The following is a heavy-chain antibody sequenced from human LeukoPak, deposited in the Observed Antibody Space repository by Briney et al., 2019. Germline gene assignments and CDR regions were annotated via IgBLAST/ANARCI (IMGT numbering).Heavy chain of an antibody. CDR1: GFAFSGYG. D-gene: IGHD6-6*01. J-gene: IGHJ4*02. V-gene: IGHV3-30*02. CDR2: IHYDGSKK. Sequence: GGSLRLSCAASGFAFSGYGMCYVRQAPGKGLEWVAFIHYDGSKKYYADSVKGRFTISRDNSKSTLYLQMSSLRPEDTAVYYCAKGGWEESSSSWRFFDYWGQGTLVTVSS. CDR3: AKGGWEESSSSWRFFDY.